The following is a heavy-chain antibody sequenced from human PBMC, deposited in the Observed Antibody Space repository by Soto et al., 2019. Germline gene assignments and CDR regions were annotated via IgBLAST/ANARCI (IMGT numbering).Heavy chain of an antibody. J-gene: IGHJ5*02. D-gene: IGHD3-3*01. V-gene: IGHV1-18*01. CDR3: ARETRTIFGVVIPSNWFDP. CDR2: ISAYNGNT. Sequence: RASVKVSCKASGYTFTSYGISWVRQAPGQGLEWMGWISAYNGNTNYAQKLQGRVTMTTDTSTSTAYMELRSLRSDDTAVYYCARETRTIFGVVIPSNWFDPWGQGTLVTVSS. CDR1: GYTFTSYG.